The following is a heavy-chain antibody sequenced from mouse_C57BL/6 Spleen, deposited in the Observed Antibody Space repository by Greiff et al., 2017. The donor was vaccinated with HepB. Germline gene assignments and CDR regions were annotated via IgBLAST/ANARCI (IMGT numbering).Heavy chain of an antibody. CDR3: AGGNYDYYAMDY. CDR1: GFSLTSYG. D-gene: IGHD2-1*01. V-gene: IGHV2-2*01. J-gene: IGHJ4*01. Sequence: VKLQESGPGLVQPSQSLSITCTVSGFSLTSYGVHWVRQSPGKGLEWLGVIWSGGSTDYNAAFISRLSISKDNSKSQVFFKMNSMQADDNAIYYCAGGNYDYYAMDYWGQGTSVTVSS. CDR2: IWSGGST.